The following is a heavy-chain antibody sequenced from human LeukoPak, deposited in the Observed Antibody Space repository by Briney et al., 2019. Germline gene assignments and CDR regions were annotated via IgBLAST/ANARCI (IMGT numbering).Heavy chain of an antibody. CDR2: ISGSGGST. V-gene: IGHV3-23*01. Sequence: GRSLRLSCAASGFTFSSYAMSWVRQAPGKGLEWVSAISGSGGSTYYADSVKGRFTISRDNSKNTLYLQMNSLRAEDTAVYYCAKVGPCTSCYMELDYWGQGTLVTVSS. J-gene: IGHJ4*02. CDR3: AKVGPCTSCYMELDY. D-gene: IGHD2-2*02. CDR1: GFTFSSYA.